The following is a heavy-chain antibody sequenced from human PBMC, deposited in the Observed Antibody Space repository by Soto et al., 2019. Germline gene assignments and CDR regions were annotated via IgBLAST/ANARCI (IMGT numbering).Heavy chain of an antibody. CDR2: ISGSGGST. V-gene: IGHV3-23*01. D-gene: IGHD3-3*02. Sequence: GGSLRLSCAASGFTFSSYAMSWVRQAPGKGLEWVSAISGSGGSTYYADSVKGRFTISRDNSKNTLYLQMNSLRAEDTAVYYCAKDVLAWGPESGALDIWGQGTMVTVSS. CDR3: AKDVLAWGPESGALDI. CDR1: GFTFSSYA. J-gene: IGHJ3*02.